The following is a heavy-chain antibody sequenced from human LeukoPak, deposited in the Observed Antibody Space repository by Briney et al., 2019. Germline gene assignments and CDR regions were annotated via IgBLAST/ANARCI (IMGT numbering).Heavy chain of an antibody. V-gene: IGHV1-18*04. J-gene: IGHJ4*02. CDR2: ISAYNDNT. Sequence: ASVKLSCKASGYTFTSYGIIWVRQATGQGLEWMGWISAYNDNTNYAQKLQRRVTRTTDTSTSTAYMELRSLRSDDTAVYYCARTNLDYYDQAAPDYWGQGTLVTVSS. D-gene: IGHD3-22*01. CDR1: GYTFTSYG. CDR3: ARTNLDYYDQAAPDY.